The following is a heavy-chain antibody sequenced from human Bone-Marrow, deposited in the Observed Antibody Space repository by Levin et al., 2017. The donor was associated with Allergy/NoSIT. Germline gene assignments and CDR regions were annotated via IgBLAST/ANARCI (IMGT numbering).Heavy chain of an antibody. CDR2: IKSKTDGGTT. Sequence: GESLKISCAASGFTFSNAWMSWVRQAPGKGLEWVGRIKSKTDGGTTDYAAPVKGRFTISRDDSKNTLYLQMNSLKTEDTAVYYCTTGGHVLRFLEWFGWKETDIWGQGTMVTVSS. J-gene: IGHJ3*02. V-gene: IGHV3-15*01. CDR3: TTGGHVLRFLEWFGWKETDI. CDR1: GFTFSNAW. D-gene: IGHD3-3*01.